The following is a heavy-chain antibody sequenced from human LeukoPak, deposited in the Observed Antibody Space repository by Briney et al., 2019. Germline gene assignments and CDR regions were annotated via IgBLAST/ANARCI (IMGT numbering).Heavy chain of an antibody. CDR3: ASYYNH. Sequence: GGSLRLSCAASGFTFSSYAVSWVRQAPGKGLEWVANIKQDGSEKYYVDSVKGRFTISRDNANNSLYLQMNSLRAEDTAVYYCASYYNHWGQGTLVTVTS. CDR1: GFTFSSYA. V-gene: IGHV3-7*01. J-gene: IGHJ5*02. CDR2: IKQDGSEK. D-gene: IGHD1-26*01.